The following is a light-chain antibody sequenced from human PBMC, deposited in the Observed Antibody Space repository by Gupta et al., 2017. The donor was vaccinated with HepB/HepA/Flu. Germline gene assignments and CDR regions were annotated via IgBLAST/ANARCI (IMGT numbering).Light chain of an antibody. Sequence: DIVLTQSPGTLSLSPGERATLSCRASQSVRNSYSAWYQQKPGQAPRLIIYGASSRATGIPDRFTGRGYGTDFTLTISRMEPEDFAVYYCQQYGNSLLIFGGGTKVEI. CDR3: QQYGNSLLI. CDR1: QSVRNSY. V-gene: IGKV3-20*01. CDR2: GAS. J-gene: IGKJ4*01.